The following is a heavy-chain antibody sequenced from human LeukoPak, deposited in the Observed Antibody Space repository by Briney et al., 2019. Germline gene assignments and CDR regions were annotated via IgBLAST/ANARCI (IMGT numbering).Heavy chain of an antibody. D-gene: IGHD4-17*01. Sequence: KAARSTFSGNTISWGRQGTSQELEWMGRIIPILGIANYAQKFQGRVTITADKSTSTAYMELSSLRSEDTAVYYCARKGTVTTPLYYYGMDVWGQGTTVTVSS. J-gene: IGHJ6*02. CDR1: RSTFSGNT. V-gene: IGHV1-69*02. CDR2: IIPILGIA. CDR3: ARKGTVTTPLYYYGMDV.